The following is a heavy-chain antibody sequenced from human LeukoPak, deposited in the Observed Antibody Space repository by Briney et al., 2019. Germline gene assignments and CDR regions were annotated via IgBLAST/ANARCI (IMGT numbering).Heavy chain of an antibody. V-gene: IGHV1-46*01. J-gene: IGHJ6*03. CDR1: GYTFTSYY. CDR3: AREGVDVLMVYARYYYMDV. D-gene: IGHD2-8*01. CDR2: INPSGGST. Sequence: RASVKVSCKASGYTFTSYYMHWVRQAPGQGLEWMGIINPSGGSTSYAQKFQGRVTMTRDTSTSTVYMELSSLRSEDTAVYYCAREGVDVLMVYARYYYMDVWGKGTTVTVSS.